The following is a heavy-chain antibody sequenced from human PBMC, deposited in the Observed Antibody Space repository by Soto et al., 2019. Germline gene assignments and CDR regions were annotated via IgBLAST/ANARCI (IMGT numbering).Heavy chain of an antibody. J-gene: IGHJ5*02. CDR1: GGSFSGYY. D-gene: IGHD3-9*01. Sequence: QVQLQQWGAGLLKPSETLSLTCAVYGGSFSGYYWSWIRQPPGKGLEWIGEINRSGSTNYNPSLKSRVTISVDTSKNQFSLKLSSVTAADTAVYYCARGPLRLRYFDWFWFDPWGQGTLVTVSS. V-gene: IGHV4-34*01. CDR2: INRSGST. CDR3: ARGPLRLRYFDWFWFDP.